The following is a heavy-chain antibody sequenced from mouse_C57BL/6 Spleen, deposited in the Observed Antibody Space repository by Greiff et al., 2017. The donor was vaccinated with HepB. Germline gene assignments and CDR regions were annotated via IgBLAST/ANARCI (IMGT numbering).Heavy chain of an antibody. CDR3: ARSSYYGSSYFDY. J-gene: IGHJ2*01. V-gene: IGHV1-64*01. CDR1: GYTFTSYW. Sequence: QVQLQQPGAELVKPGASVKLSCKASGYTFTSYWMHWVKQRPGQGLEWIGMINPNSGSTNYNEKFKSKATLTVDKSSSKAYMQLSSLTSEDSAVYYCARSSYYGSSYFDYWGQGTTLTVSS. CDR2: INPNSGST. D-gene: IGHD1-1*01.